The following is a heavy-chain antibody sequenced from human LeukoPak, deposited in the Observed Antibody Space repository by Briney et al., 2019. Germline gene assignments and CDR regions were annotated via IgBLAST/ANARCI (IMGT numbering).Heavy chain of an antibody. CDR1: GFTFSDYY. J-gene: IGHJ4*02. Sequence: PGGSLRLSCAASGFTFSDYYMSWIREPPGKGLEWVSYISSSGTTIYYADSVRGRFTVSRYNAKNSLYLQMDSLSAEDTAVYYCASLRGVTRWGQGTLVTVSS. D-gene: IGHD3-10*01. CDR2: ISSSGTTI. V-gene: IGHV3-11*01. CDR3: ASLRGVTR.